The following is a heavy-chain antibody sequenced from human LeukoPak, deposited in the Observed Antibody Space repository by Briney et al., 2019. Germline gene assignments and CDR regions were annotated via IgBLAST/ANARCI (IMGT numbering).Heavy chain of an antibody. V-gene: IGHV3-48*01. Sequence: GGSLRLSCAASGFTFSSYSMNWVRQAPGKGLEWVSYISSSSSTIYYADSVKGRFTISRDNAKNSLYLQMNSLRAEDTAVYYCASWYCSSTSCQTWGLGTLVTVSS. CDR2: ISSSSSTI. CDR1: GFTFSSYS. CDR3: ASWYCSSTSCQT. D-gene: IGHD2-2*01. J-gene: IGHJ5*02.